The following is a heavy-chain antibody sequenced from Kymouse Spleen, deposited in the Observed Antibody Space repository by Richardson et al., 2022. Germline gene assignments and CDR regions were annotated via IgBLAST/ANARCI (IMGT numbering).Heavy chain of an antibody. V-gene: IGHV4-34*01. CDR2: INHSGST. CDR1: GGSFSGYY. CDR3: ARGRTMVRGVNHYYGMDV. Sequence: QVQLQQWGAGLLKPSETLSLTCAVYGGSFSGYYWSWIRQPPGKGLEWIGEINHSGSTNYNPSLKSRVTISVDTSKNQFSLKLSSVTAADTAVYYCARGRTMVRGVNHYYGMDVWGQGTTVTVSS. J-gene: IGHJ6*02. D-gene: IGHD3-10*01.